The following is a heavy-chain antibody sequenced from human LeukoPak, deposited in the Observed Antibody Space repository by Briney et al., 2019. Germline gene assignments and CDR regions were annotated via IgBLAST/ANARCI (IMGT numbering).Heavy chain of an antibody. J-gene: IGHJ4*02. CDR1: GFTFSTYA. V-gene: IGHV3-30-3*01. CDR3: ARDERATMTTYFGFVY. CDR2: ISYDGTNK. Sequence: GGSLRLSCAASGFTFSTYAMHWVRQAPGKGLDWVAVISYDGTNKYYADSVKGRFTISRDNSKNTLYLQMNSLRPEDTAVYYCARDERATMTTYFGFVYWGQGTLVTVSS. D-gene: IGHD5-24*01.